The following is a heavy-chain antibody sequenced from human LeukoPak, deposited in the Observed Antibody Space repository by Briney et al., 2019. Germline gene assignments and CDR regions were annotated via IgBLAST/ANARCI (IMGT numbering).Heavy chain of an antibody. V-gene: IGHV3-43*01. CDR2: ISWDGGST. Sequence: GGSLRLSCAASGFTFDDYTMHWVRQAPGKGLEWVSLISWDGGSTYYADSVKGRFTISRDNSKNSLYLQMNSLRTEDTALYYCAKGTGLGFPSAFDIWGQGTMVTVSS. CDR1: GFTFDDYT. CDR3: AKGTGLGFPSAFDI. J-gene: IGHJ3*02. D-gene: IGHD1-1*01.